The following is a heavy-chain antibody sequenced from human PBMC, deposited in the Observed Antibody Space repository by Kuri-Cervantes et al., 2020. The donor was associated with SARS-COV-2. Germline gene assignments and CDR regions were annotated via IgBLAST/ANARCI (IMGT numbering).Heavy chain of an antibody. D-gene: IGHD3-3*01. CDR3: ASDRAGDTIFGVVIDY. V-gene: IGHV3-48*03. Sequence: GESLRISCAASGFTFSSYEMNWVRRAPGKGLEWVSYISSSGSTIYYADSVKGRFTISRDNAKNSLYLQMNSLRAEDTAVYYCASDRAGDTIFGVVIDYWGQGTLVTVSS. CDR1: GFTFSSYE. J-gene: IGHJ4*02. CDR2: ISSSGSTI.